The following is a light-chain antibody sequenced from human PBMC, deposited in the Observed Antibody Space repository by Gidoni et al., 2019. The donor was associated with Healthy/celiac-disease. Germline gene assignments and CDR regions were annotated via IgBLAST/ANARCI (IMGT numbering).Light chain of an antibody. CDR2: AAS. CDR1: QSISSY. CDR3: QQSYSTPTT. Sequence: DIQMTQSPSSLSASVGDRVTITCRASQSISSYLNWYQQKPGKAPKLLIYAASSLQSGVPSRFSGGGSGTDFTLTISSLQPEDFATYYCQQSYSTPTTFGPGTKVEIK. V-gene: IGKV1-39*01. J-gene: IGKJ3*01.